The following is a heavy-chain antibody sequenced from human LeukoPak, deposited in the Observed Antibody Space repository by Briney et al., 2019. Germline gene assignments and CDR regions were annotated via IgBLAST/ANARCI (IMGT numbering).Heavy chain of an antibody. D-gene: IGHD3-10*01. V-gene: IGHV3-33*01. Sequence: GGSLRLSCAASGFTFSSYGMHWVRQAPGKGLEWVAVIWDDGSNKYYPDSVKGRFTISRDNSKNTLYLQVNSLRAEDTAVYYCARDANFGYDAFDTWGQGTMVTVSS. CDR1: GFTFSSYG. J-gene: IGHJ3*02. CDR3: ARDANFGYDAFDT. CDR2: IWDDGSNK.